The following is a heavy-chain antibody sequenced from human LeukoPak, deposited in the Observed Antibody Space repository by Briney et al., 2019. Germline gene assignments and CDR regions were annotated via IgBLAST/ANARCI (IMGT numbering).Heavy chain of an antibody. D-gene: IGHD5-18*01. V-gene: IGHV4-59*13. CDR2: MYYSGTT. Sequence: SETLSLTCSVSGGSISTYSWSWIRLPPGKGLEWVGHMYYSGTTKYNPSLKSRVTISVDTSKNQFSLRQSSVTAADTAVYFCARAGSIYGWFDYWGQGTLVTVSS. J-gene: IGHJ4*02. CDR3: ARAGSIYGWFDY. CDR1: GGSISTYS.